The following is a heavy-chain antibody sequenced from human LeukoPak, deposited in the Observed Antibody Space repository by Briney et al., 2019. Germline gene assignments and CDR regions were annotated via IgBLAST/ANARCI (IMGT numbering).Heavy chain of an antibody. D-gene: IGHD3-16*01. J-gene: IGHJ4*02. CDR1: GFTVSSNY. CDR2: IYSGGST. V-gene: IGHV3-53*01. Sequence: GGSLRLSCAASGFTVSSNYMSWVRQAPGKGLEWVSVIYSGGSTYYADSVKGRFTISRDNSKNTLYLQMNSLRAEDTAVYYCASGLPRGLDPYYFDYWGQGTLVTVSS. CDR3: ASGLPRGLDPYYFDY.